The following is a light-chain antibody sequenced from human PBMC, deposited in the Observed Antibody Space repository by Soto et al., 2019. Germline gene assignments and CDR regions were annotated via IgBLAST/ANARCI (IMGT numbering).Light chain of an antibody. CDR3: QQYYTTLT. CDR2: WAS. J-gene: IGKJ4*01. Sequence: DIVMTQSPDSLAVSLGERVTINCKSSQSVLYNSDNKNYLAWYQQKPGQPPKLLIYWASTRDSGVPDRFSGSGSGADFTLTISRLQAEDVAVYYCQQYYTTLTFGGGTKVEIK. CDR1: QSVLYNSDNKNY. V-gene: IGKV4-1*01.